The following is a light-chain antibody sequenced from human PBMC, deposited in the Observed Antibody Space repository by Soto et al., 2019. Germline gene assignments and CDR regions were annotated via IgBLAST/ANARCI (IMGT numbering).Light chain of an antibody. CDR1: QSIRRS. CDR3: QQSYSSPRT. V-gene: IGKV1-39*01. Sequence: DIQMTQSPSSLSASVADRVTITCRASQSIRRSLNWYQQKPGKAPKLLIYAASSLQSGVPSRFSGSGYGTDFTLTITSLQSEDCAIYYCQQSYSSPRTFGQGTKVEIK. J-gene: IGKJ1*01. CDR2: AAS.